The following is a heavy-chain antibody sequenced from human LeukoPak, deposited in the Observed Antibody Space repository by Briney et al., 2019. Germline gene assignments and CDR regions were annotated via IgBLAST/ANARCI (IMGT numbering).Heavy chain of an antibody. CDR3: ARHSGPHYDFWSGYYSLNSYYYYMDV. Sequence: SETLSLTCTVSGGSISSYYWSWIRQPPGKGLEWIGYIYTSGSTNYNPSLKSRVTISVDTSKNQFSLKLSSVTAADTAVYYCARHSGPHYDFWSGYYSLNSYYYYMDVWGKGTTVTVSS. J-gene: IGHJ6*03. CDR2: IYTSGST. V-gene: IGHV4-4*09. D-gene: IGHD3-3*01. CDR1: GGSISSYY.